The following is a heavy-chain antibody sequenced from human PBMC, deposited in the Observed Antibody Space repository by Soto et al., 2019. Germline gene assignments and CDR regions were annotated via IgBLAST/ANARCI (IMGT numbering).Heavy chain of an antibody. V-gene: IGHV3-23*01. Sequence: EVQLLESGGGLVQPGGSLRLSCVASGFSFRGYAMSWVRQAPGKGLEWVSAISDSGGRTYYADSVKGRFTISRDNSKNTLYPQMNSQRAEDTAVYYCAKERTSSGYFDYWGQGTLVTVSS. J-gene: IGHJ4*02. CDR2: ISDSGGRT. CDR3: AKERTSSGYFDY. D-gene: IGHD3-22*01. CDR1: GFSFRGYA.